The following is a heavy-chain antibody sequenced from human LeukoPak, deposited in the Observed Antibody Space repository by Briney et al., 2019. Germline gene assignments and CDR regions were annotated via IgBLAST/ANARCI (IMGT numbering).Heavy chain of an antibody. J-gene: IGHJ6*02. V-gene: IGHV4-31*03. CDR2: IYYSGST. CDR3: ARDSPRRGMDV. CDR1: GGSISSGGYY. D-gene: IGHD5-24*01. Sequence: SETLSLTCTVSGGSISSGGYYWSWIRQHPGKGLEWIEYIYYSGSTYYNPSLKSRVTISVDTSKNQFSLKLSSVTAADTAVYYCARDSPRRGMDVWGQGTTVTVSS.